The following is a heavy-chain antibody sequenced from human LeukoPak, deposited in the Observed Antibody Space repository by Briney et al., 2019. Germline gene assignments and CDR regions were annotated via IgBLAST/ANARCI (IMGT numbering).Heavy chain of an antibody. J-gene: IGHJ4*02. CDR3: ARYSSGWSLFDY. CDR2: MNPDSGNT. Sequence: GASVKVSCYAAGYTFTSYDINWDRQATGQGLERMGWMNPDSGNTGYAQKFQGRVTMTRNTSISTAYMELSSLRSEDTAVYYCARYSSGWSLFDYWGQGTLVTVSS. D-gene: IGHD6-19*01. CDR1: GYTFTSYD. V-gene: IGHV1-8*01.